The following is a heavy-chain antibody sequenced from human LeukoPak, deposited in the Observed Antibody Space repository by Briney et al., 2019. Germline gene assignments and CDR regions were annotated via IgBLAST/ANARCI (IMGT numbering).Heavy chain of an antibody. D-gene: IGHD4-17*01. V-gene: IGHV4-34*01. CDR3: ARVHDGDYSDY. CDR1: GGSFSGYY. CDR2: MHHTGPT. Sequence: PSETLSLTCAVYGGSFSGYYWGWIRQPPGKGLEWIGSMHHTGPTYYNPSLKSRVTISIDTSKNLFSLKLSSVTAADTAIYYCARVHDGDYSDYWGQGTLVSVSS. J-gene: IGHJ4*02.